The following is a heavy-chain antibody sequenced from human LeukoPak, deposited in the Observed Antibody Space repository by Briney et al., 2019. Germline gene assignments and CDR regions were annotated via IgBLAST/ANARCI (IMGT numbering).Heavy chain of an antibody. CDR1: VESFSGYY. CDR3: ARKYCSSISCSYAFDI. CDR2: INYSGST. V-gene: IGHV4-34*01. J-gene: IGHJ3*02. Sequence: SETLSLTCAVYVESFSGYYWSWIRQSPGKGLEWIGEINYSGSTNYNPSLESRVTISADTSKYQFSLKLSSVTAADTAMYFCARKYCSSISCSYAFDIWGQGTTVTVSS. D-gene: IGHD2-2*01.